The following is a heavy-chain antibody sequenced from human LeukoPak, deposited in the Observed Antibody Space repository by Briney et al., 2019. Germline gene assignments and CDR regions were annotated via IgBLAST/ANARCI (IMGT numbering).Heavy chain of an antibody. J-gene: IGHJ4*02. CDR3: ARAPFDWMKWGYFDY. CDR1: GGSISSGGYS. CDR2: IYYSGST. D-gene: IGHD3-9*01. Sequence: PSETLSLTCAVSGGSISSGGYSWSWIRQPPGKGLEWIGYIYYSGSTNYNPSLKSRVTISVDTSKNQFSLKLSSVTAADTAVYYCARAPFDWMKWGYFDYWGQGTLVTVSS. V-gene: IGHV4-61*08.